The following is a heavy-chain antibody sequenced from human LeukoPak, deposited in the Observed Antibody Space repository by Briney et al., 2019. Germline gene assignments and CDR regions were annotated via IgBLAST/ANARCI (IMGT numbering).Heavy chain of an antibody. V-gene: IGHV1-18*01. J-gene: IGHJ6*02. CDR2: ISAYNGNT. D-gene: IGHD3-3*01. CDR3: ARDPDYDFWSGYYAVYSMDV. CDR1: GYTLTSYG. Sequence: ASVKVSCKASGYTLTSYGISWVRQAPGQGLEWMGWISAYNGNTNYAQKLQGRVTMTTDTSTSTAYMELRSLRSDDTAVYYCARDPDYDFWSGYYAVYSMDVWGQGTTVTVSS.